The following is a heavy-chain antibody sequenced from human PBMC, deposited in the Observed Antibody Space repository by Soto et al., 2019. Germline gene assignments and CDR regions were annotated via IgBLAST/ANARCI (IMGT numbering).Heavy chain of an antibody. J-gene: IGHJ4*02. CDR2: IYYSGST. V-gene: IGHV4-59*01. D-gene: IGHD3-22*01. CDR3: ARASSFSDSFGYFLAS. Sequence: SETLSLTCTVSGGSISPYYWSWIRQTPGKGLEWVAYIYYSGSTNYNPSLKSRVTISVDTSKNQCSLKLSSVTAADTAVYDCARASSFSDSFGYFLASWGQGTLVNVSS. CDR1: GGSISPYY.